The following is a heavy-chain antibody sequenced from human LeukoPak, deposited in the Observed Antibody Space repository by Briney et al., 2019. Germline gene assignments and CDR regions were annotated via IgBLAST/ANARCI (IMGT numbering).Heavy chain of an antibody. CDR2: IYTSGST. CDR1: GGYISGYY. J-gene: IGHJ4*02. D-gene: IGHD1-26*01. Sequence: SETLSLTCTVSGGYISGYYWSWIRQPAGKGLEWIGRIYTSGSTNYNPSLKSRVTMSVDTSKNQFSLKLSSVTAADTAVYYCARSRGSGSLSYFDFWGQGILGTVSS. V-gene: IGHV4-4*07. CDR3: ARSRGSGSLSYFDF.